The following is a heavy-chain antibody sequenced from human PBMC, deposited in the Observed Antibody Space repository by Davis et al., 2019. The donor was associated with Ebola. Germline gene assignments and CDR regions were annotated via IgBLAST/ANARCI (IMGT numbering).Heavy chain of an antibody. CDR2: ISAYNGNT. CDR1: GYTFTSYG. Sequence: ASVKVSCKASGYTFTSYGITWVRQPPGQGLEWMGWISAYNGNTKYAQKFQGRVTMTRDTSTSTAYMELRSLRSDDTAVYYCARGDYYDSSGYYSAFDIWGQGTMVTVSS. J-gene: IGHJ3*02. V-gene: IGHV1-18*04. D-gene: IGHD3-22*01. CDR3: ARGDYYDSSGYYSAFDI.